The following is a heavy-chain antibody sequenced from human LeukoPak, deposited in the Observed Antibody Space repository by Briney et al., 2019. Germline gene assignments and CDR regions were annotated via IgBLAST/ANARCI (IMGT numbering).Heavy chain of an antibody. Sequence: SETLSLTCAVYGGSFSGYYWSWIRQPPGKGLEWIGEINHSGSTNYNPSLKSRVTISVDTSKNQFSLKLSSVTAADTAVYYCARVRAVAGRPFDYWGQGTLVTVSS. V-gene: IGHV4-34*01. CDR3: ARVRAVAGRPFDY. D-gene: IGHD6-19*01. CDR1: GGSFSGYY. J-gene: IGHJ4*02. CDR2: INHSGST.